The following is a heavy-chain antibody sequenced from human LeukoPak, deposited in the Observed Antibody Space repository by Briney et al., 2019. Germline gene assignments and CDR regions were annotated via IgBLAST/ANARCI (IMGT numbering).Heavy chain of an antibody. CDR3: AKNYYDSSAYFDY. V-gene: IGHV3-23*01. J-gene: IGHJ4*02. CDR2: IDGSGGNT. CDR1: VFTFSSYA. Sequence: PRGSLRLSSAASVFTFSSYAMGWVRHAPGKGLEWGSGIDGSGGNTYYADSVEGRFTISRDNSKNTLYLQMNSRRAEDTAVYYCAKNYYDSSAYFDYWGQGTLVTVSS. D-gene: IGHD3-22*01.